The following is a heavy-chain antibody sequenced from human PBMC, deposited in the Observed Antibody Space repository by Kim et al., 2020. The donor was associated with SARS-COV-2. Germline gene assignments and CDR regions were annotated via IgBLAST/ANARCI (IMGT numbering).Heavy chain of an antibody. Sequence: SVKVSCKASGGTFSSYAISWVRQAPGQGLEWMGGIIPIFGTANYAQKFQGRVTITADESTSTAYMELSSLRSEETAVDYCARDRIAAAGWAGFDYWGQGTLVTVSS. D-gene: IGHD6-13*01. CDR2: IIPIFGTA. J-gene: IGHJ4*02. CDR1: GGTFSSYA. CDR3: ARDRIAAAGWAGFDY. V-gene: IGHV1-69*13.